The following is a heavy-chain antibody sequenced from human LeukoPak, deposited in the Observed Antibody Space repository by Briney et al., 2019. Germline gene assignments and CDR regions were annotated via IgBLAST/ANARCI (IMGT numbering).Heavy chain of an antibody. CDR1: GGSISSSSYY. V-gene: IGHV4-39*01. D-gene: IGHD1-1*01. Sequence: SATLSLTCTVSGGSISSSSYYWGWIRKTPGKGLEWIGSIYYSGSTYYNPSLKSRVTISVDTSKNQFSLKLSSVTAADTAVYYCARQQLERRGGKKKKMGFDYWGQGTLVTVSS. CDR2: IYYSGST. J-gene: IGHJ4*02. CDR3: ARQQLERRGGKKKKMGFDY.